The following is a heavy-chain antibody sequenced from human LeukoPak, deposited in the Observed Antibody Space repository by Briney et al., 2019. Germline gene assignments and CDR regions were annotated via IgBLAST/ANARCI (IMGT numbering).Heavy chain of an antibody. J-gene: IGHJ6*02. Sequence: GGSLRLSCAASGFTSSSYAMSWVRQAPGKGLEWVSAISGSGGSTYYADSVKGRFTISRDNSKNTLYPQMNSLRAEDTAVYYCAKESRTVTTVYYGMDVWGQGTTVTVSS. CDR1: GFTSSSYA. CDR3: AKESRTVTTVYYGMDV. CDR2: ISGSGGST. D-gene: IGHD4-17*01. V-gene: IGHV3-23*01.